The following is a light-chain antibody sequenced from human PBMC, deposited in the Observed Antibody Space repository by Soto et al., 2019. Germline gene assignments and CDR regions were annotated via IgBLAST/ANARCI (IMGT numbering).Light chain of an antibody. CDR3: QRYNSVPPVT. Sequence: DIQMTQSPSSLSASVGDRVTITCRASQGITNYLAWYQQQPGKVPKLLMYAASTLQSGVPSRFSGSGSGTDFTLTICSLQPEDVATYYCQRYNSVPPVTFGPGTKVNL. V-gene: IGKV1-27*01. CDR1: QGITNY. CDR2: AAS. J-gene: IGKJ3*01.